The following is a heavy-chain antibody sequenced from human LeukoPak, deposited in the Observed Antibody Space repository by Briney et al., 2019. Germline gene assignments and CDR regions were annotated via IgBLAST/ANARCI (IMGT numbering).Heavy chain of an antibody. CDR3: AGGSYAYYYMDV. CDR2: IYYSGST. CDR1: GGSISSSSYY. D-gene: IGHD1-26*01. V-gene: IGHV4-39*07. J-gene: IGHJ6*03. Sequence: PSETLSLTCTVSGGSISSSSYYWGWIRQPPGTGLEWIGSIYYSGSTYYNPSLKSRVTISVDTSKNQFSLKLSSVTAADTAVYYCAGGSYAYYYMDVWGKGTTVTVSS.